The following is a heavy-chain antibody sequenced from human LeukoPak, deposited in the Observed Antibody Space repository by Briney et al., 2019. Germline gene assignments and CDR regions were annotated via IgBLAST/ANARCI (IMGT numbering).Heavy chain of an antibody. J-gene: IGHJ4*02. D-gene: IGHD3-22*01. CDR2: IYYSGST. V-gene: IGHV4-61*01. Sequence: SETLSLTCTVSGGSISSGSYYWSWIQQPPGKGLEWIGYIYYSGSTNYNPSLKSRVTISVDTSKNQFSLKLSSVTAADTAVYYCARVTVRTRYFDYWGQGTLVTVSS. CDR1: GGSISSGSYY. CDR3: ARVTVRTRYFDY.